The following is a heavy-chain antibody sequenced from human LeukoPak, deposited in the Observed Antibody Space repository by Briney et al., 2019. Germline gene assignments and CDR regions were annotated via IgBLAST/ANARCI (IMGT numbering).Heavy chain of an antibody. CDR3: ARAGEVDDYGDYGGFDY. D-gene: IGHD4-17*01. Sequence: SETLSLTCTVSGGSISSGGYYWSWIRQHPGKGLEWIGYIYYSGSTYYNPSLKSRVTISVDTSKNQFSLKLSSVTAADTAVYYCARAGEVDDYGDYGGFDYWGQGTLVTVSS. V-gene: IGHV4-31*03. CDR2: IYYSGST. J-gene: IGHJ4*02. CDR1: GGSISSGGYY.